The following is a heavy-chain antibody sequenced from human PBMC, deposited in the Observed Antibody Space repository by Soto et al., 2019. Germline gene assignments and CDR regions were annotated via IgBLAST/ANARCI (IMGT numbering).Heavy chain of an antibody. CDR2: IYYSGST. Sequence: LVMLCLSWTVSCGNIVSSVDYRGLIRQPPGKGLEWIGSIYYSGSTYYNPSLKSRVTISVDTSKNQFSLKLSSVTAADTAVYYCASYYDSSGYYRDRLSDYWGQGTLVTVSS. CDR1: CGNIVSSVDY. J-gene: IGHJ4*02. CDR3: ASYYDSSGYYRDRLSDY. D-gene: IGHD3-22*01. V-gene: IGHV4-39*01.